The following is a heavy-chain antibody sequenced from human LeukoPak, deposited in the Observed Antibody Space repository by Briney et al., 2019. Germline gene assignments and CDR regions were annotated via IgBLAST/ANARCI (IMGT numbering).Heavy chain of an antibody. CDR1: GFTFSSYT. CDR2: ISYDGSNK. CDR3: ARDRGYSYGLDYYYYGMDV. Sequence: GGSLRLSCAASGFTFSSYTMHWVRQAPGKGLEWVAVISYDGSNKYYADSVKGRFTISRDNSKNTLYLQMNSLRAEDTAVYYCARDRGYSYGLDYYYYGMDVWGQGTTVTVSS. J-gene: IGHJ6*02. D-gene: IGHD5-18*01. V-gene: IGHV3-30-3*01.